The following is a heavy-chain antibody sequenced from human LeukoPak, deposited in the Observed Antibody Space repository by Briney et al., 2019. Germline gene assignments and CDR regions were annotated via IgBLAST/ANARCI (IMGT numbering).Heavy chain of an antibody. CDR2: IYHSGTT. J-gene: IGHJ5*02. Sequence: RTSETLSLTCTDSGVSITTHYWSWIRQPPGRGLEWIGYIYHSGTTNYNPSLKSRVTISVDTSNNQFSLKLSSVTAADTAIYYCVRSPSNTRWFDPWGPGILVTVSS. V-gene: IGHV4-59*11. CDR3: VRSPSNTRWFDP. D-gene: IGHD2-2*01. CDR1: GVSITTHY.